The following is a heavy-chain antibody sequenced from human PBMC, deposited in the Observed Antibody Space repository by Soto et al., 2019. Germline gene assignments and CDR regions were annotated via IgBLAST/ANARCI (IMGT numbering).Heavy chain of an antibody. V-gene: IGHV3-30*18. CDR3: AKDQASGQGSFDS. J-gene: IGHJ4*02. Sequence: PGGPLRHSCAASEFTFNVYGMHWIRPAPDKGLEWVALISYDGSNQYYADSVKGRFTISRDNSKNTLFLQMNSLRADDTAVYYCAKDQASGQGSFDSWGQGTLVNVSS. CDR2: ISYDGSNQ. CDR1: EFTFNVYG.